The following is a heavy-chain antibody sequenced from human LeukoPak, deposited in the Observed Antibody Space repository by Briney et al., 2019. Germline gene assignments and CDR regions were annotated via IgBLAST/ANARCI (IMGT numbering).Heavy chain of an antibody. CDR1: GFTFGDYA. D-gene: IGHD5-12*01. J-gene: IGHJ4*02. V-gene: IGHV3-49*04. Sequence: GGSLRLSCTASGFTFGDYAMSWVRQAPGKGLEWVGFIRSKAYGGTTEYAASVKGRFTISRDDSKSIAYLQMNSLKTEDTAVYYCTRDLVVDIVATMPDYWGQGTLVTVSS. CDR3: TRDLVVDIVATMPDY. CDR2: IRSKAYGGTT.